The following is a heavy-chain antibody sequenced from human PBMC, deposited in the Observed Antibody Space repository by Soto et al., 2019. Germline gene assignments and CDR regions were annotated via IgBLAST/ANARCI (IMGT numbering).Heavy chain of an antibody. Sequence: QVQLVQSGAEVKKPGSSVRVSCTASGDTFIFYTISWVRQVPGQGPEWMGRIIPMLGMSNYAQKFQGRVTIMADKSTSTVYMNLSGLASEDTAVYYCATNYGSGSTHFDDWGQGTLVTVSS. CDR2: IIPMLGMS. CDR3: ATNYGSGSTHFDD. D-gene: IGHD3-10*01. V-gene: IGHV1-69*02. CDR1: GDTFIFYT. J-gene: IGHJ4*02.